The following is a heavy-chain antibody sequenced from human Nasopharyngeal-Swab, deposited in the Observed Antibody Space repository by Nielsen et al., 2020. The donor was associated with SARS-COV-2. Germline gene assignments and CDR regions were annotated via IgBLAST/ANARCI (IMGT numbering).Heavy chain of an antibody. J-gene: IGHJ4*02. Sequence: VRQAPGKGLEWVSVIYSGGSTYYADSVKGRFTISRDNSKNTLYLQMNSLRAEDTAVYYCARDLRTTVTGGDYWGQGTLGTVSS. D-gene: IGHD4-17*01. V-gene: IGHV3-66*01. CDR2: IYSGGST. CDR3: ARDLRTTVTGGDY.